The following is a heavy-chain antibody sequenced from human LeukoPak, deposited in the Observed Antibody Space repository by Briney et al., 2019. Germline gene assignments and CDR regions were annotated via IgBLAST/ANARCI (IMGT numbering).Heavy chain of an antibody. J-gene: IGHJ4*02. V-gene: IGHV1-18*01. CDR2: ISPFNGKT. D-gene: IGHD2-21*02. Sequence: ASVNVSCKASGSTFITSGITWVRHAPGHGLKWMGWISPFNGKTRFAEEFQDRLTMTTDTPTRTAYMVLRSLRSDDTAVYYCVRDRDATPDDVRDYWGQGTLVTVSS. CDR3: VRDRDATPDDVRDY. CDR1: GSTFITSG.